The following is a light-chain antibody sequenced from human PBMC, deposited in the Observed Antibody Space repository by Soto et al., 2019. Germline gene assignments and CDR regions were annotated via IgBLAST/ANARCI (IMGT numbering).Light chain of an antibody. CDR2: YDS. V-gene: IGLV3-21*04. CDR1: TIGSKS. Sequence: SYELTPPPSVSVAPGPTARITCGGNTIGSKSVHWYQQKPGQAPVLVIYYDSDRPSGIPERFSGSNSGNTATLTISRVEAGDEADYYCQVWDSSSDLYVFGTGTKLTVL. J-gene: IGLJ1*01. CDR3: QVWDSSSDLYV.